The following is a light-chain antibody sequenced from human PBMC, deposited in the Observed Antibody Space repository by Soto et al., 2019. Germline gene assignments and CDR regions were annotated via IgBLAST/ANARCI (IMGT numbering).Light chain of an antibody. Sequence: DIQMTQSPYSLSASVGDRVTITCQASQDIMNYLNWYQQKPGKAPKLLIYDASNLETGVPSRFSGSGSGTDLTCTISSLQPEDIVTYYCQQYDNLPLTFGQGTKVEIK. CDR3: QQYDNLPLT. V-gene: IGKV1-33*01. CDR2: DAS. J-gene: IGKJ1*01. CDR1: QDIMNY.